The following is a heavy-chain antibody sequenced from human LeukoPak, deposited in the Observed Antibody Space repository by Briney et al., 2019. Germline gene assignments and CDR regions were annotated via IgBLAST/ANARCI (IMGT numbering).Heavy chain of an antibody. CDR2: ISYDGSNK. D-gene: IGHD4-11*01. V-gene: IGHV3-30-3*01. CDR1: GFTFSSYA. Sequence: GGSLRLSCAASGFTFSSYAMHWVRQAPGKGLEWVAVISYDGSNKYYADSVKSRFTISRDNSKNTLYLQMNSLRAEDTAVYYCAREHDYRRYFDYWGQGTLVTVSS. J-gene: IGHJ4*02. CDR3: AREHDYRRYFDY.